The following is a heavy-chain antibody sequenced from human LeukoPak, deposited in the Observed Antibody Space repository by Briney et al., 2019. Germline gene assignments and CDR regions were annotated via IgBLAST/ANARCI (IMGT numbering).Heavy chain of an antibody. CDR1: GFTFSSYS. D-gene: IGHD3-3*01. CDR2: ISYDGSNK. CDR3: ARGSWSGFYNYMDV. J-gene: IGHJ6*03. V-gene: IGHV3-30*03. Sequence: PGGSLRLSCAASGFTFSSYSMNWVRQAPGKGLEWVAVISYDGSNKYYADSVKGRFTISRDNSKNTLYLQMNSLRAEDTAVYYCARGSWSGFYNYMDVWGKGTTVTVSS.